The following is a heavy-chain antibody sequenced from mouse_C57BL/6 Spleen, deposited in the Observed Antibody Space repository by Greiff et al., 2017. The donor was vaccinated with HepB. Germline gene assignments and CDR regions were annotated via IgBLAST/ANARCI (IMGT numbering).Heavy chain of an antibody. CDR3: ARDYGSSSWFAY. D-gene: IGHD1-1*01. V-gene: IGHV1-18*01. Sequence: VQLKESGPELVKPGASVKIPCKASGYTFTDYNMDWVKQSHGKSLEWIGDINPNNGGTIYNQKFKGKATLTVDKSSSTAYMELRSLTSEDTAVYYCARDYGSSSWFAYWGQGTLVTVSA. J-gene: IGHJ3*01. CDR1: GYTFTDYN. CDR2: INPNNGGT.